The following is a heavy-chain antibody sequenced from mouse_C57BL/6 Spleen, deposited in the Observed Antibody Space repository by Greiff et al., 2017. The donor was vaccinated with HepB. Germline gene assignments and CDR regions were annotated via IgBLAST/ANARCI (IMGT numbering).Heavy chain of an antibody. V-gene: IGHV5-9-1*02. CDR1: GFTFSSYA. CDR3: TRGPFYYDYAFDY. D-gene: IGHD2-4*01. Sequence: EVQRVESGEGLVKPGGSLKLSCAASGFTFSSYAMSWVRQTPEKRLEWVAYISSGGDYIYYADTVKGRFTISRDNARNTLYLQMSSLKSEDTAMYYCTRGPFYYDYAFDYWGQGTTLTVSS. J-gene: IGHJ2*01. CDR2: ISSGGDYI.